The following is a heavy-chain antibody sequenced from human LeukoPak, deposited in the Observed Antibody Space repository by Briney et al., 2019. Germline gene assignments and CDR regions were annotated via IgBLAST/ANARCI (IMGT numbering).Heavy chain of an antibody. J-gene: IGHJ3*02. D-gene: IGHD3-22*01. CDR2: ISAYNDNT. V-gene: IGHV1-18*01. CDR3: ARVVSYYDSSGYYDDAFDI. CDR1: GYTFTSYG. Sequence: ASVKVSCKASGYTFTSYGISWVRQAPGQGLEWMGWISAYNDNTNYAQKLQGRVTMATDTSTSTAYMELRSLRSDDTAVYYCARVVSYYDSSGYYDDAFDIWGQGTMVTVSS.